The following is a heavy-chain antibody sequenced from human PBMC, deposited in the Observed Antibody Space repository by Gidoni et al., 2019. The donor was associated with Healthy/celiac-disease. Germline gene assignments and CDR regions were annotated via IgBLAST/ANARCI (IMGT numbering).Heavy chain of an antibody. CDR2: ISWDGGST. CDR3: AKDIMTHYYYYGMDV. D-gene: IGHD3-16*01. Sequence: EVQLVESGGVVVQPGGSLRLSCAASGFTCDDYTMHWVRQAPGKGLEWVSLISWDGGSTYYADSVKGRFTISRDNSKNSLYLQMNSLRTEDTALYYCAKDIMTHYYYYGMDVWGQGTTVTVSS. CDR1: GFTCDDYT. V-gene: IGHV3-43*01. J-gene: IGHJ6*02.